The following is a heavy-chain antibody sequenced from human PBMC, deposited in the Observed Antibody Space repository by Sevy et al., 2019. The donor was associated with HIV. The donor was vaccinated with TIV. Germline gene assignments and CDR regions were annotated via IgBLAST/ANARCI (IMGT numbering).Heavy chain of an antibody. CDR1: GFTFSNYW. Sequence: GGSLRLSCAASGFTFSNYWMTWVRQAPGKGLEWVANIKRDGSEKYYVDSVKGRFTISRDNAKSSLYLQMNSLRAEDTALYYCARDCNSASCLWGLDVWGQWTTVTVSS. CDR2: IKRDGSEK. V-gene: IGHV3-7*03. J-gene: IGHJ6*02. CDR3: ARDCNSASCLWGLDV. D-gene: IGHD2-2*01.